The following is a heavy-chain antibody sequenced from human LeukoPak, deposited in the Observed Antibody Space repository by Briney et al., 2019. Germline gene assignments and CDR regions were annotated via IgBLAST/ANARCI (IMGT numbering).Heavy chain of an antibody. CDR1: GFTFSSYG. Sequence: GGSLRLSCAASGFTFSSYGMHWVRQAPGKGLEWVAFIRYDGSNKYYADSVKGRFTISRDNSKNTLYLQMNSLRAEDTAVYYCARGADSSGYYYGGAEYFQHWGQGTLVTVSS. CDR3: ARGADSSGYYYGGAEYFQH. D-gene: IGHD3-22*01. J-gene: IGHJ1*01. V-gene: IGHV3-30*02. CDR2: IRYDGSNK.